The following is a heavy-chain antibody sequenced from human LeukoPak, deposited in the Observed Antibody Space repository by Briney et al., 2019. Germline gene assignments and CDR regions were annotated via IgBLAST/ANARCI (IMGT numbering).Heavy chain of an antibody. Sequence: LRLSCAASGFTFSSCAMSWIRQHPGKGLEWIGYIYYSGSTYYNPSLRSRVSISVDTSKNQFSLKLSSVTAADTAVYYCASYGDRCFDYWGQGTLVTVSS. CDR1: GFTFSSCA. D-gene: IGHD4-17*01. V-gene: IGHV4-31*02. CDR3: ASYGDRCFDY. CDR2: IYYSGST. J-gene: IGHJ4*02.